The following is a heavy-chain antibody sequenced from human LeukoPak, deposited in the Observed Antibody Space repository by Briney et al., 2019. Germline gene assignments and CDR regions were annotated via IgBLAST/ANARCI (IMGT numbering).Heavy chain of an antibody. CDR3: ARDRPDYYGSGSYGGWFDP. CDR1: GFTFSSYE. CDR2: ISSSGSTI. D-gene: IGHD3-10*01. V-gene: IGHV3-48*03. J-gene: IGHJ5*02. Sequence: PGGSLRLSCAASGFTFSSYEMNWVRQAPGKGLEWVSYISSSGSTIYYSDSVNGRFTISRDNAKNSLYLQMISLRAEDTAVYYCARDRPDYYGSGSYGGWFDPWGQGTLVTVSS.